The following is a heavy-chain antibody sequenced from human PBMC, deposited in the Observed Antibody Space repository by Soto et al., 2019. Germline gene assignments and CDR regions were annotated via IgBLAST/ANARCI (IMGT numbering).Heavy chain of an antibody. J-gene: IGHJ6*02. CDR3: ARDTSERLHYGMDV. Sequence: QVQLQESGPGLVKPSETLSLTCTVSGGSVSSGSYYWSWIRQPPGKGLEWIGYIYYSGSTNYNPSLKSRGTISVDTSKNQFSLKLSSVTAADTAVYYCARDTSERLHYGMDVWGQGTTVTVSS. V-gene: IGHV4-61*01. CDR2: IYYSGST. CDR1: GGSVSSGSYY. D-gene: IGHD6-6*01.